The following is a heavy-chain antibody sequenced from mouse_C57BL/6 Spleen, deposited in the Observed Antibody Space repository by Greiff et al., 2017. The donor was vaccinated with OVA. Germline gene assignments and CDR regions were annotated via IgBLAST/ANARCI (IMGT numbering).Heavy chain of an antibody. CDR1: GYTFTDYN. V-gene: IGHV1-22*01. CDR2: INPNNGGT. J-gene: IGHJ2*01. CDR3: ASPNYYFDY. D-gene: IGHD4-1*02. Sequence: EVKLQESGPELVKPGASVKMSCKASGYTFTDYNMHWVKQSHGKSLEWIGYINPNNGGTSYNQKFKGKATLTVNKSSSTAYMELRSLTSEDSAVYYCASPNYYFDYWGQGTTLTVSS.